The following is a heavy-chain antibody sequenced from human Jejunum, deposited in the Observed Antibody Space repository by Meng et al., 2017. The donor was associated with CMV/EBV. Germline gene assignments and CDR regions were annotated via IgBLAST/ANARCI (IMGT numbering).Heavy chain of an antibody. Sequence: APGQGIEWMGWSNPNSGGTTYAQKFQGRVTMTRDTSISTAYMELSRLRSDDTAVYYCARVMPFRGDIVVVPAARPNYYYYYGMDVWGQGTTVTVSS. J-gene: IGHJ6*02. D-gene: IGHD2-2*01. CDR3: ARVMPFRGDIVVVPAARPNYYYYYGMDV. V-gene: IGHV1-2*02. CDR2: SNPNSGGT.